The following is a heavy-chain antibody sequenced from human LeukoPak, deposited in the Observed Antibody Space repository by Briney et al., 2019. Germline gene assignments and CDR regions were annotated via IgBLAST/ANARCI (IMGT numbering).Heavy chain of an antibody. V-gene: IGHV3-30*02. Sequence: GGSLRLSCAASRFTFSNYGMHWVRQAPGKGLEWVTFISYDGNDKYYADSVKGRFTISRDNSKNTLYLQIYSLRPEDTGVYYSSKDYDYGDYAADYWGQGVLVSVSS. J-gene: IGHJ4*02. CDR1: RFTFSNYG. D-gene: IGHD4-17*01. CDR2: ISYDGNDK. CDR3: SKDYDYGDYAADY.